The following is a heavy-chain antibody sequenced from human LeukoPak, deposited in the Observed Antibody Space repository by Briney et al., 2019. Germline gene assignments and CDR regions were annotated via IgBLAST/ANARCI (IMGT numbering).Heavy chain of an antibody. CDR2: IYSGGST. D-gene: IGHD6-19*01. Sequence: GGSLRLSCAASGFTVSSNYMSWVRQAPGKGLEWVSVIYSGGSTYYADSVKGRFTISRDNSKNTLYLQMNSLRAEDTAVYYCAKDPGRQWLGVPWDWGQGTLVTVSS. CDR1: GFTVSSNY. J-gene: IGHJ4*02. CDR3: AKDPGRQWLGVPWD. V-gene: IGHV3-53*01.